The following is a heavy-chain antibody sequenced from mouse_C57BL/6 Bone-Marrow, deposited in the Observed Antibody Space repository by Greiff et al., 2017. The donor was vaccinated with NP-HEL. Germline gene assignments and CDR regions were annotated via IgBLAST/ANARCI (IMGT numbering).Heavy chain of an antibody. CDR1: GYTFTSYW. CDR2: IYPSDSET. V-gene: IGHV1-61*01. Sequence: QVQLQQPGAELVRPGSSVKLSCKASGYTFTSYWMDWVKQRPGQGLEWIGNIYPSDSETHYNQKFKDEATLTVDKSSSTAYMQLSSLTSEDSAVYYCARWHGPLDYWGQGTTLTVSS. J-gene: IGHJ2*01. CDR3: ARWHGPLDY.